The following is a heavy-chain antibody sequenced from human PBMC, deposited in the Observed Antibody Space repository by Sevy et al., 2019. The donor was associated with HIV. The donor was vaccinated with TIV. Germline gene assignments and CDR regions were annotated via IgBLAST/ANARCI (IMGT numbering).Heavy chain of an antibody. CDR3: TRDPGVVTLQSFDY. Sequence: GGSLRLSCTASGFTFGDYAMSWFRQAPGKGLEWVGFISSRAYGGTTEYAASVKGRFTISRDDSKSIAYVQMNSMRTEDTGVYYCTRDPGVVTLQSFDYWGQGTLVTVSS. CDR2: ISSRAYGGTT. J-gene: IGHJ4*02. V-gene: IGHV3-49*03. D-gene: IGHD2-21*02. CDR1: GFTFGDYA.